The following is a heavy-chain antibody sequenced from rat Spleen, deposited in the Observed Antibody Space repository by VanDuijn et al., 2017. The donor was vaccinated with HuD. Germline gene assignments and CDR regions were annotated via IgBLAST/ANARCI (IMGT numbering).Heavy chain of an antibody. J-gene: IGHJ3*01. Sequence: EVQLVESGGGLVQPGRSLKLSCAASGFTFSNYYMAWVRQAPTKGLEWVAYISTGGGGTYYRDSVKGRFTISRDNAKSTLYLQMDSLRSEDTATYYCVSHGARISRFAYWGQGTLVTVSS. CDR1: GFTFSNYY. CDR2: ISTGGGGT. D-gene: IGHD2-7*01. CDR3: VSHGARISRFAY. V-gene: IGHV5-27*01.